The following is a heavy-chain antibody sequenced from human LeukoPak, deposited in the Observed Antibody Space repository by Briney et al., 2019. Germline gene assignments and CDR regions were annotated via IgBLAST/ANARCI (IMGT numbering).Heavy chain of an antibody. CDR3: ARNSQIGGYSYGN. J-gene: IGHJ4*02. CDR2: INAGNGNT. V-gene: IGHV1-3*01. D-gene: IGHD5-18*01. Sequence: GASVTVSCKASGYTFTSYAMHWVRQAPGQRLEWMGWINAGNGNTKYSQKFQGRVTITRDTSASTAYMELSSLRSEDTAVYYCARNSQIGGYSYGNWGQGTLVTVSS. CDR1: GYTFTSYA.